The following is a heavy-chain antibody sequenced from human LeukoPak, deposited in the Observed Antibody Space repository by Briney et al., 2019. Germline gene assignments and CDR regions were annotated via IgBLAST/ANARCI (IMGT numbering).Heavy chain of an antibody. Sequence: PSETLSLTCTVSGYSISSGYYWGWIRQPPGKGLEWIGSLYHSGSTYYNPSLKSRVTISVDTSKNQFSLKLSSVTAADTAVYYCARAPHYQVYYTDVWGKGTTVTVSS. V-gene: IGHV4-38-2*02. CDR3: ARAPHYQVYYTDV. CDR1: GYSISSGYY. D-gene: IGHD2-2*01. J-gene: IGHJ6*03. CDR2: LYHSGST.